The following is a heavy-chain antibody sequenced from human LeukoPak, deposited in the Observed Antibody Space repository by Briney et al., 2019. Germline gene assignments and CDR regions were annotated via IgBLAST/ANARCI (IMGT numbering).Heavy chain of an antibody. V-gene: IGHV4-4*07. CDR1: GGSISSYY. Sequence: SETLSLTCTVSGGSISSYYWSWIRQPAGKGLEWIGRIYTSGSTNYNPSLKSRVTVSVDTSKNQFSLKLSSVTAADTAVYYCARVIPSWYCSGGSCYSSPWFDPWGQGTLVTVSS. CDR2: IYTSGST. J-gene: IGHJ5*02. CDR3: ARVIPSWYCSGGSCYSSPWFDP. D-gene: IGHD2-15*01.